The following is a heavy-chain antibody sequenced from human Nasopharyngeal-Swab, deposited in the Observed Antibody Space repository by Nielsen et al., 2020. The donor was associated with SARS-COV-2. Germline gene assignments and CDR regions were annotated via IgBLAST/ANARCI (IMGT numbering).Heavy chain of an antibody. J-gene: IGHJ4*02. CDR1: GFTFSTYA. D-gene: IGHD2-2*01. V-gene: IGHV3-30-3*01. CDR2: ISSDGSNK. CDR3: ARGTYDFQLLFCDY. Sequence: GASLKISCVASGFTFSTYAFHWVRQAPGKGLEWVTFISSDGSNKYCADSVKGRFTISRDNSKNTVYLQVNSLRADDTAVYYCARGTYDFQLLFCDYWGQGTLVTVSS.